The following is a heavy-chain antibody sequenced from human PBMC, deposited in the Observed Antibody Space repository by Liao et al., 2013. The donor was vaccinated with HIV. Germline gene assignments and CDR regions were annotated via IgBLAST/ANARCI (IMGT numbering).Heavy chain of an antibody. Sequence: QVQLQESGPGLVKPSQTLSLTCTVSGGSISSGDSYWSWIRQPPGKGLEWIGYIYYSGITYNNPSLKSRLTMSIDTSRNQFSLKLSSVTAADTAVYYCARDDQYYHGSGTYRGYYFDYWGQGTLVIVSS. CDR2: IYYSGIT. CDR1: GGSISSGDSY. J-gene: IGHJ4*02. V-gene: IGHV4-30-4*08. D-gene: IGHD3-10*01. CDR3: ARDDQYYHGSGTYRGYYFDY.